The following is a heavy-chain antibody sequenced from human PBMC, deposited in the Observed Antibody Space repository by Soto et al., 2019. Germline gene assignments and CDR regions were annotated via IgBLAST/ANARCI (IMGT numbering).Heavy chain of an antibody. D-gene: IGHD5-18*01. J-gene: IGHJ4*02. CDR3: ARVWRSYGYRTYYFDY. CDR1: GGSFSGYY. Sequence: SETLSLTCAVYGGSFSGYYWSWIRQPPGKGLEWIGEINHSGSTNYNPSLKSRVTISVDTSKNQFSLKLSSVTAADTAVYYCARVWRSYGYRTYYFDYWGQGTLVTVSS. CDR2: INHSGST. V-gene: IGHV4-34*01.